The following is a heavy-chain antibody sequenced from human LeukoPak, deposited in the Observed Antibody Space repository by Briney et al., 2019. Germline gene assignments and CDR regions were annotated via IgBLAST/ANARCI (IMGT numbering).Heavy chain of an antibody. CDR1: GFTFDNYG. D-gene: IGHD4-23*01. Sequence: GGSLRLSCVASGFTFDNYGMSWVRQSPGKGLEWVANVNWKAVTTYYADSVRGRFTISRDNARNSLSLQIHSLRVEDTAMYYCARGRRLYGGGPDAFDVWGHGTMVVVSS. CDR3: ARGRRLYGGGPDAFDV. CDR2: VNWKAVTT. J-gene: IGHJ3*01. V-gene: IGHV3-20*04.